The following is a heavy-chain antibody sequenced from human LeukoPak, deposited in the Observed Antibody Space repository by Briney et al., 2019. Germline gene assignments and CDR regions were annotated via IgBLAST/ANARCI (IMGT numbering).Heavy chain of an antibody. CDR1: GFTFTSYE. J-gene: IGHJ6*02. Sequence: PGGSLRLSCAATGFTFTSYEVNCVRQAPGKLLQCVSYISSSGSTIYYADSVKGRFTISRDNAKNSLYLQMNSLRAEDTAVYYCASIGVVISTYYYYGMDVWGQGTTVTVSS. D-gene: IGHD3-3*01. V-gene: IGHV3-48*03. CDR3: ASIGVVISTYYYYGMDV. CDR2: ISSSGSTI.